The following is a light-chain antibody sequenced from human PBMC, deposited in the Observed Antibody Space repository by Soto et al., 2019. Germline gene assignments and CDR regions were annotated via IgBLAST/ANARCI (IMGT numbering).Light chain of an antibody. CDR1: SSDVGSYNL. J-gene: IGLJ3*02. CDR3: CSYAGSSTWV. V-gene: IGLV2-23*01. Sequence: QSVLTQPASVSGSPGQSITISCTGTSSDVGSYNLVSWYQQHPGKAPKLMIYEGSKRPSGVSNRFSGSKSGNTASLTISGLQAEDEVDYYCCSYAGSSTWVFGGGTQLTVL. CDR2: EGS.